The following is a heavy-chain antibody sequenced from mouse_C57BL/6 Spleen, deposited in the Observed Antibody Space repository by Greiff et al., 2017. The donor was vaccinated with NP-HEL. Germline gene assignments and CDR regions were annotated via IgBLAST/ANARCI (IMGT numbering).Heavy chain of an antibody. J-gene: IGHJ2*01. D-gene: IGHD2-2*01. Sequence: VQLQESGPELVKPGASVKISCKASGYAFSSSWMNWVKQRPGKGLEWIGRIYPGDGDTNYNGKFKGKATLTADKSSSTAYMQLSSLTSEDSAVYFCARGGWLRLDYWGQGTTLTVSS. CDR1: GYAFSSSW. CDR3: ARGGWLRLDY. CDR2: IYPGDGDT. V-gene: IGHV1-82*01.